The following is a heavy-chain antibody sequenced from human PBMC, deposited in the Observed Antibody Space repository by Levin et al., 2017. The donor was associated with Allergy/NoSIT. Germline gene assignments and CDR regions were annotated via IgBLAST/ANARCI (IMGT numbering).Heavy chain of an antibody. V-gene: IGHV5-51*01. CDR1: GGSRDDFNNFF. CDR2: IYPGDSDT. Sequence: RGESLKISCKGSGGSRDDFNNFFIGWVRQLPGEGLEWMGIIYPGDSDTRYSPSFQGQVTISVDKSITTAYLEWSRLKASDTAMYYCARRGHEYGLTDAFDIWGQGTLVTVSS. CDR3: ARRGHEYGLTDAFDI. J-gene: IGHJ3*02. D-gene: IGHD4-17*01.